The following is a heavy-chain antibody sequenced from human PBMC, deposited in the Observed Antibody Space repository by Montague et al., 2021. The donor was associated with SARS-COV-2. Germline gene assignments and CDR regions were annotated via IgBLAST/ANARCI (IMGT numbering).Heavy chain of an antibody. CDR2: IYFSGST. CDR3: ARDIAVAGLFDY. V-gene: IGHV4-61*02. J-gene: IGHJ4*02. D-gene: IGHD6-19*01. Sequence: TLSLTCTVSAGSISSGSYYWSWIRQPAGKGLEWIGSIYFSGSTYYNPSLKSRVTISVDTSKNQFSLKLSSVTAADTAVYYCARDIAVAGLFDYWGQGTLVTVSS. CDR1: AGSISSGSYY.